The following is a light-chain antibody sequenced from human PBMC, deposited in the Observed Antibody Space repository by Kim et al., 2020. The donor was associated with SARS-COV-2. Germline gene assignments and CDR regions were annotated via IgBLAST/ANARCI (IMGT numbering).Light chain of an antibody. CDR3: LQHDTYST. Sequence: DIQMTQSPSTLYASVGDRVTITCRASQSENNWLAWYQQKPGKAPKLLIYEVSRLQNGVPSRFRGSGSGTDFTLTISNLQPDDFATYFCLQHDTYSTFGQGTKVDIK. CDR1: QSENNW. V-gene: IGKV1-5*03. CDR2: EVS. J-gene: IGKJ1*01.